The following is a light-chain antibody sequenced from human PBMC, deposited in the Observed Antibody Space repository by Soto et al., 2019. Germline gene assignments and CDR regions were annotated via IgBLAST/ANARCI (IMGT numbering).Light chain of an antibody. Sequence: QSVLTQPPSASGTPGQRVSISCSGSSSNIGGNAVHWYQQFPGTAPRLLIYRDNQRPSGVPDRFSGSKSGTSASLVISGLQSEDEADYYCAAWNDRPYLWVFGGGTKLTVL. CDR1: SSNIGGNA. CDR2: RDN. V-gene: IGLV1-44*01. CDR3: AAWNDRPYLWV. J-gene: IGLJ3*02.